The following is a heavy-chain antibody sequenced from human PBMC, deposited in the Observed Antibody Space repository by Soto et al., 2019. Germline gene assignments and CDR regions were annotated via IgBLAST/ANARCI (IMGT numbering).Heavy chain of an antibody. Sequence: QVQLQQWGAGLLKPSETLSLTCAVYGGSFSGYYWSWIRQPPGKGLEWIGEINHSGSTNYNPSLKSRVTISVDTSKNQFSLKLSSVTAADTAVYYCARGFVDTAIVRVYYYYYGMDVWGQGTTVTVSS. J-gene: IGHJ6*02. CDR1: GGSFSGYY. CDR2: INHSGST. CDR3: ARGFVDTAIVRVYYYYYGMDV. D-gene: IGHD5-18*01. V-gene: IGHV4-34*01.